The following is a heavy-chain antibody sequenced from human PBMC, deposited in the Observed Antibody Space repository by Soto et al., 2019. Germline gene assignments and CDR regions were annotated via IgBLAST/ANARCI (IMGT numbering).Heavy chain of an antibody. D-gene: IGHD6-19*01. CDR1: GGSISSSSYY. V-gene: IGHV4-39*01. Sequence: QLQLQESGPGLVKPSETLSLTCTVSGGSISSSSYYWGWIRQPPGKGLEWIGSIYYSGSTYYNPSLKSRVTISVDTSKNQFSLKLSSVTAADTAVYYCASSGSYPFLGDYWGQGTLVTVSS. CDR2: IYYSGST. J-gene: IGHJ4*02. CDR3: ASSGSYPFLGDY.